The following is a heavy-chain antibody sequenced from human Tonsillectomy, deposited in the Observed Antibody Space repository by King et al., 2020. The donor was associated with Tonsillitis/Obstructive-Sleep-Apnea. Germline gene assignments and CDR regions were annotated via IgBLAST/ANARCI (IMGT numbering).Heavy chain of an antibody. J-gene: IGHJ4*02. V-gene: IGHV4-59*01. Sequence: VQLQESGPGLVKPSETLSLTCTVSGGSISSYYWSWIRQPPGKGLEWIGYIYYSGSTNYNPSLKSRVTISVDTSKNQFSLKLSSVTAADTAVYYCASALSLSGSYRFDYWGQGTLVTVSS. CDR3: ASALSLSGSYRFDY. CDR2: IYYSGST. CDR1: GGSISSYY. D-gene: IGHD1-26*01.